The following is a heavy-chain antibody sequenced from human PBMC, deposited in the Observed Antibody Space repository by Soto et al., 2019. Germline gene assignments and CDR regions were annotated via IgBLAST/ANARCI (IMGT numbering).Heavy chain of an antibody. Sequence: GSLRLSCAASGFTFSSYAMSWVRQAPGKGLEWVSAISGSGGSTYYADSVKGRFTISRDNSKNTLYLQMNSLRAEDTAVYYCAKVFGQWLVRAPLDYWGQGTLVTVSS. J-gene: IGHJ4*02. V-gene: IGHV3-23*01. D-gene: IGHD6-19*01. CDR1: GFTFSSYA. CDR3: AKVFGQWLVRAPLDY. CDR2: ISGSGGST.